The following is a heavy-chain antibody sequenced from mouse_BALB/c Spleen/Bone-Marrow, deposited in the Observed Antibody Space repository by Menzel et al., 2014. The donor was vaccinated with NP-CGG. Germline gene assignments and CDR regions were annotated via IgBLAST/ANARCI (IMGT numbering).Heavy chain of an antibody. CDR3: TRSYGSSYEYYFGY. CDR1: GYTFTSYW. Sequence: QVQLQQSGAELVRPGASVKLSCKASGYTFTSYWINWVKQRPGQGLEWIGSIYPSDSYTNYNQKFKDKATLTVDKSSSTAYMQLSSPTSEDSAVYYCTRSYGSSYEYYFGYWGQGTTLTVSS. V-gene: IGHV1-69*02. CDR2: IYPSDSYT. J-gene: IGHJ2*01. D-gene: IGHD1-1*01.